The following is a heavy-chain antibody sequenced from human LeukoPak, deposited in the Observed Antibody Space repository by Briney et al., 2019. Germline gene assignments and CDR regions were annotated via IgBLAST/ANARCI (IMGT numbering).Heavy chain of an antibody. CDR3: ARVKGDYAGWRAFDI. D-gene: IGHD4-23*01. CDR1: GFTFDDYG. CDR2: INWNGGST. Sequence: PGGSLRLSCAASGFTFDDYGMSWVRQAPGKGLERVSGINWNGGSTGYADSVKGRFTISRDNAKNSLYLQMNSLRAEDTALYYCARVKGDYAGWRAFDIWGQGTMVTVSS. J-gene: IGHJ3*02. V-gene: IGHV3-20*04.